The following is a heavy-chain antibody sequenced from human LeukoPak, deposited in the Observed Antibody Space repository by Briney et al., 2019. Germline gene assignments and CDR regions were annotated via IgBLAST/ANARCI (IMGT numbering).Heavy chain of an antibody. D-gene: IGHD3-22*01. CDR3: ARDEYYYDSSGYGWYFDL. Sequence: GGSLRLSCAASGFTVSSNYMSWVRQAPGKGLEWVSVIYSGGSTYYADSVKGRFTISRDNSKNTLYLQMNSLRAEDTAVYYCARDEYYYDSSGYGWYFDLWGRDTLVTVSS. CDR2: IYSGGST. J-gene: IGHJ2*01. CDR1: GFTVSSNY. V-gene: IGHV3-66*01.